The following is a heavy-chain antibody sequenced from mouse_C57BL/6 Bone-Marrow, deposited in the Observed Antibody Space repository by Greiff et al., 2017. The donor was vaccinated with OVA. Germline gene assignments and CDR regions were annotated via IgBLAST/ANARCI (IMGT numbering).Heavy chain of an antibody. D-gene: IGHD4-1*01. J-gene: IGHJ1*03. V-gene: IGHV1-69*01. Sequence: QVQLQQPGAELVMPGASVKLSCKASGYTFTSYWMHWVKQRPGQGLEWIGEIDPSDSYTNYNQKFKGKSTLTVDKSSSTAYMQLSSLTSEDSAVYDCARYLRLWELWYFDDWGTGTTVTVSS. CDR2: IDPSDSYT. CDR3: ARYLRLWELWYFDD. CDR1: GYTFTSYW.